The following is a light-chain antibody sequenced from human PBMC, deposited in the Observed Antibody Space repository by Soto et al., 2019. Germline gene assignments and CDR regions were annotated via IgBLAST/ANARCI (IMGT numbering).Light chain of an antibody. CDR3: SSYTSSSTVV. V-gene: IGLV2-14*01. CDR1: SSDVGGYNY. CDR2: EVS. Sequence: QSALTQPASVSGSPGQSITISCPGTSSDVGGYNYVSWYQQHPGKAPKLMIYEVSNRPSGVSNRFSGSKSGNTASLTISGLQAEDEADYYCSSYTSSSTVVFGGGTQLTVL. J-gene: IGLJ7*01.